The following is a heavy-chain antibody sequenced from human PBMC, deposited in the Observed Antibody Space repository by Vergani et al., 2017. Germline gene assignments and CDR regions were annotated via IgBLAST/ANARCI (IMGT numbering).Heavy chain of an antibody. J-gene: IGHJ5*02. V-gene: IGHV1-46*01. CDR3: DRGCDSTSCYKRGEDWFDP. CDR1: GYTFTSYY. D-gene: IGHD2-2*02. Sequence: QVQLVQSGAEVKKPGASVKVSCQASGYTFTSYYIHWVRQAPGQGLEWMGIINPRGGSTNYAQKFQGRVTMTRDTSTSTVFMELSSLRSEDTAVYYCDRGCDSTSCYKRGEDWFDPWGQGTLVTVSS. CDR2: INPRGGST.